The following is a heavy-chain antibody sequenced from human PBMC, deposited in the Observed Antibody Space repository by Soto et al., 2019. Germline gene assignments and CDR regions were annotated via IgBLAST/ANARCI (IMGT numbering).Heavy chain of an antibody. D-gene: IGHD5-18*01. CDR3: ARSGYSYGPHYYYYGMDV. V-gene: IGHV2-70*04. J-gene: IGHJ6*02. CDR2: IDWDDDK. CDR1: GFSLSTSGMR. Sequence: SGPTLVNPTQTLTLTCTFSGFSLSTSGMRVSWIRQPPGKALEWLARIDWDDDKFYSTSLKTRLTISKDTSKNQVVLTMTNMDPVDTATYYCARSGYSYGPHYYYYGMDVWGQGTTVNVSS.